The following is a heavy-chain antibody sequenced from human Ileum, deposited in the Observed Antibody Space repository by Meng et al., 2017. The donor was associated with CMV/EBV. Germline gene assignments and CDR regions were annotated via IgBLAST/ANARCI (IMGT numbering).Heavy chain of an antibody. V-gene: IGHV4-61*02. D-gene: IGHD6-13*01. Sequence: QVQLQGSVPGLVKPSRTLSLPCTVFGGSISSGSYYWSWIRRPAGKGLEWIGRIYTSGSTNYNPSLKSRVTISVDTSKNQFSLKLSSVTAADTAVYYCARGFSSWSIDYWGQGTLVTVSS. J-gene: IGHJ4*02. CDR2: IYTSGST. CDR3: ARGFSSWSIDY. CDR1: GGSISSGSYY.